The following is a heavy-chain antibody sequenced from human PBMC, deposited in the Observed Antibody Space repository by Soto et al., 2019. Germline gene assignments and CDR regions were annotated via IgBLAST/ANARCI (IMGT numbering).Heavy chain of an antibody. J-gene: IGHJ6*02. D-gene: IGHD2-8*01. V-gene: IGHV2-26*01. CDR2: IFSNDEK. CDR3: ARGGEYCTNGVCYLYGMDV. CDR1: GFSLSNARMG. Sequence: QVTLKESGPVLVKPTETLTLTCTVSGFSLSNARMGVSWIRQPPGKALEWLAHIFSNDEKSYSTSLKSRLTLAKDTSKSQVVLTMTNMDTVDTATYYCARGGEYCTNGVCYLYGMDVWGQGTTVTVSS.